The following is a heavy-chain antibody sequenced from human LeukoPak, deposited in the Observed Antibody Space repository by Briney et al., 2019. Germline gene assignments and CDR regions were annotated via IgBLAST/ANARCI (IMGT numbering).Heavy chain of an antibody. Sequence: SETLSLTCTVSGGSISSSSYYWGWIRQPPGKGLEWVGGIYYSGSTNYNPSLKSRVTISVDTSKNHISLKLTSVTAADTAVYYCARDIGDTVDYYYGVGVWGQGTTVTVSS. CDR2: IYYSGST. CDR3: ARDIGDTVDYYYGVGV. D-gene: IGHD4-23*01. CDR1: GGSISSSSYY. V-gene: IGHV4-39*07. J-gene: IGHJ6*02.